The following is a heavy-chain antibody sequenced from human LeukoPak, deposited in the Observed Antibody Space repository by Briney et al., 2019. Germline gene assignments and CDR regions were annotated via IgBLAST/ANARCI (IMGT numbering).Heavy chain of an antibody. CDR3: ARGGRAVAGTRDPFDY. J-gene: IGHJ4*02. CDR1: GYTFTGYY. D-gene: IGHD6-19*01. CDR2: ISPNSGGT. V-gene: IGHV1-2*02. Sequence: ASVKVSCKASGYTFTGYYMHWVRQAPGQGLEWMGWISPNSGGTNYAQKFQGRVTMTRDTSISTAYMELSRLRSDDTAVYYCARGGRAVAGTRDPFDYWGQGTLVTVSS.